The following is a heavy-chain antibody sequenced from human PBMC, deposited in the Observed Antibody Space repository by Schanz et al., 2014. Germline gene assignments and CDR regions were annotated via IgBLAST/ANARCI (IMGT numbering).Heavy chain of an antibody. CDR1: TFTFSSDW. J-gene: IGHJ4*02. CDR2: IKEDGSVK. Sequence: EVQLAESGGGLVQPGGSLRLSCAASTFTFSSDWMSWVRQAPGKGLEWVANIKEDGSVKDYVDSVEGRFTISRDNAKRSLLLQMNSLRVEDTAVYFCVSQTGSPNYWGQGTLVTVSA. CDR3: VSQTGSPNY. D-gene: IGHD6-13*01. V-gene: IGHV3-7*02.